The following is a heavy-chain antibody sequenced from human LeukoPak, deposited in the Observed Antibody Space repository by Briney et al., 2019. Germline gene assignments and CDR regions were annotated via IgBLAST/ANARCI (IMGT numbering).Heavy chain of an antibody. Sequence: GGSLRLSCAASGFTFSSYGMSWVRQAPGKGLEWVSGISGSGGSTYYADSVKGRFTISRDNSKNTLYLRMNSLRAEDTAVYYCARGGARKGFGELSGTQSDYWGQGTLVTVSS. CDR2: ISGSGGST. CDR1: GFTFSSYG. D-gene: IGHD3-10*01. J-gene: IGHJ4*02. V-gene: IGHV3-23*01. CDR3: ARGGARKGFGELSGTQSDY.